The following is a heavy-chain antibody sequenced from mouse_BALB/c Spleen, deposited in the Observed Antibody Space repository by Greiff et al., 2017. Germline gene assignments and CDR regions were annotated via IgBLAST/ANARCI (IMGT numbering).Heavy chain of an antibody. D-gene: IGHD2-4*01. CDR3: ARDYDYDADYYAMDY. CDR2: ISYDGSN. J-gene: IGHJ4*01. CDR1: GYSITSGYY. V-gene: IGHV3-6*02. Sequence: EVQLQQSGPGLVKPSQSLSLTCSVTGYSITSGYYWNWIRQFPGNKLEWMGYISYDGSNNYNPSLKNPISITRDTSKNQFFLKLNSVTTEDTATYYCARDYDYDADYYAMDYWGQGTSVTVSS.